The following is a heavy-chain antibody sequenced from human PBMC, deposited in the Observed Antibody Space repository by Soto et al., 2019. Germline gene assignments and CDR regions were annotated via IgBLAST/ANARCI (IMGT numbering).Heavy chain of an antibody. CDR2: IYHSGST. D-gene: IGHD3-10*01. Sequence: QVQLQESGPGLVKPSGTLSLTCAVSGGSVTNDNWWSWVRQPPGKGLEWIGEIYHSGSTNYNPSLRSQVTKQKDNPNNQSARTRNSVAPADPAGYYGGPGGGGGNYWGQGTLVTVSS. CDR1: GGSVTNDNW. V-gene: IGHV4-4*02. J-gene: IGHJ4*02. CDR3: GPGGGGGNY.